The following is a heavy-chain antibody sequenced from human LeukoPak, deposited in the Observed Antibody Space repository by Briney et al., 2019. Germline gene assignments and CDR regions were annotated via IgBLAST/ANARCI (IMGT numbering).Heavy chain of an antibody. V-gene: IGHV3-48*03. Sequence: GGSLRLSCAASGFTFSSYEMNWVRQAPGKGLEWVSYISSSGSTIYYADSVKGRFTISRDNAKNSLYLQMNSLRAEDTAVYYCAEPGITMIGGVWGKGTTVAISS. CDR1: GFTFSSYE. CDR3: AEPGITMIGGV. D-gene: IGHD3-10*02. CDR2: ISSSGSTI. J-gene: IGHJ6*04.